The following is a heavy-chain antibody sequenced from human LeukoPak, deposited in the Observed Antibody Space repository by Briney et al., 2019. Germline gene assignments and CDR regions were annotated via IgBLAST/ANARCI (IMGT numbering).Heavy chain of an antibody. Sequence: GASVKVSCKASGYTFTSYGISWVRQAPGQGLEWMGWINPNSGGTNYAQKFQGWVTMTRDTSISTAYMELSRLRSDDTAVYYCARGAQLRGVIIGYYYYGMDVWGQGTTVTVSS. V-gene: IGHV1-2*04. CDR3: ARGAQLRGVIIGYYYYGMDV. J-gene: IGHJ6*02. CDR2: INPNSGGT. CDR1: GYTFTSYG. D-gene: IGHD3-10*01.